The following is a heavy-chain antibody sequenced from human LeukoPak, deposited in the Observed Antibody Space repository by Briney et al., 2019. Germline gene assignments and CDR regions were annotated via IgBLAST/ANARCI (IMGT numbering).Heavy chain of an antibody. CDR1: GYTFTGYY. V-gene: IGHV1-2*02. CDR3: ARWSGNYDY. J-gene: IGHJ4*02. CDR2: INPNSGGT. D-gene: IGHD1-26*01. Sequence: ASVKVSCKASGYTFTGYYIHWVRQAPGQGLEWMGWINPNSGGTKYPQNFQGRVTMTRGTSISTAYMELSRLRSDDMAVYYCARWSGNYDYWGQGTLVTVSS.